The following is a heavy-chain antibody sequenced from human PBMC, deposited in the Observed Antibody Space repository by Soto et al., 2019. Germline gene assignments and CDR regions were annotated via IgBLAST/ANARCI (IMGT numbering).Heavy chain of an antibody. Sequence: SVKVSCKASGGTFSSYASSWVRQAPGQGLEWMGGIIPIFGTANYAQKFQGRVTITADESTSTAYMELSSLRSEDTAVYYCARDRAYDYIWGSQYYFDYWGQGTLVTVSS. CDR2: IIPIFGTA. V-gene: IGHV1-69*13. D-gene: IGHD3-16*01. CDR3: ARDRAYDYIWGSQYYFDY. CDR1: GGTFSSYA. J-gene: IGHJ4*02.